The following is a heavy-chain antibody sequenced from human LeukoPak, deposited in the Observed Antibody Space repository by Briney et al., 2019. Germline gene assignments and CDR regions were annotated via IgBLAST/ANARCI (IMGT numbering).Heavy chain of an antibody. D-gene: IGHD6-13*01. CDR3: ASLGIAAAGTDYYGMDV. J-gene: IGHJ6*02. V-gene: IGHV1-2*02. CDR1: GYTFTGYY. Sequence: ASVKVSCKASGYTFTGYYMHWVRQAPGQGLEWMGWINPNNGGTNYAQKFQGRVTMTRDTSISTAYMELSRLRSDDTAVYYCASLGIAAAGTDYYGMDVWGQGTTVTVSS. CDR2: INPNNGGT.